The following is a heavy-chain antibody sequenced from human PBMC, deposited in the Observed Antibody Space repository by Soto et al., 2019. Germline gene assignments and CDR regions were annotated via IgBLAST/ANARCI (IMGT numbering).Heavy chain of an antibody. D-gene: IGHD5-12*01. V-gene: IGHV4-4*07. CDR1: GGSINTFY. Sequence: SETLSLICAVSGGSINTFYWSWVRQPAGKGLEWIGRIFSSGSTSFNPSLESRVAMSVDTSKNHFSLNLSSVTAADMAVYYCAREGSYSAYNFAHGIQLWSFDFWGQGALVTVSS. CDR3: AREGSYSAYNFAHGIQLWSFDF. J-gene: IGHJ4*02. CDR2: IFSSGST.